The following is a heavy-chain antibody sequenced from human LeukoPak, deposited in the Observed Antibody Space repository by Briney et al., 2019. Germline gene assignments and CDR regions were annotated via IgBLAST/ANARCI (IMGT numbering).Heavy chain of an antibody. J-gene: IGHJ4*02. Sequence: SETLSLTCTVSGGSISSYSWNWIRQPPWKGLEWIGYISYSGSTNYNPSLRSRGTISVDTSKNQFSLKLSSVTAADAAVYYCASSSSGNPLYYFDYWGQGILVTVSS. CDR2: ISYSGST. D-gene: IGHD6-19*01. CDR1: GGSISSYS. CDR3: ASSSSGNPLYYFDY. V-gene: IGHV4-59*08.